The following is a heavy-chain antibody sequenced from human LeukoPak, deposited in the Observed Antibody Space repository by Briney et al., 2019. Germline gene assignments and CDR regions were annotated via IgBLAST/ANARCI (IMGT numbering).Heavy chain of an antibody. J-gene: IGHJ4*02. Sequence: GGSLRLSCAVSGLMFSDHYMTWLRQAPGKGLELVSYISGGGDVINYIDAVKGRFTISRDNSKNTLYLQMNSLRAEDTAVYYCAKDTLPGGDFDYWGQGTLVTVSS. V-gene: IGHV3-11*01. CDR1: GLMFSDHY. D-gene: IGHD3-16*01. CDR2: ISGGGDVI. CDR3: AKDTLPGGDFDY.